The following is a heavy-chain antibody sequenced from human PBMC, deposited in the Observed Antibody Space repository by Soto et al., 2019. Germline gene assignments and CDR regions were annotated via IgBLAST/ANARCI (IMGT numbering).Heavy chain of an antibody. Sequence: EVQLVESGGGLVQPGGSLALSCAASGFTFSTYWMHWVRQAPGKGLERVSRINNDGTTTAYADSVKGRFTITRDNAKNTLYLQMNSLRAEDTALYYCARVDNNGNSESRYWGQGTLVTVSS. J-gene: IGHJ4*02. V-gene: IGHV3-74*01. CDR3: ARVDNNGNSESRY. CDR2: INNDGTTT. CDR1: GFTFSTYW. D-gene: IGHD2-8*01.